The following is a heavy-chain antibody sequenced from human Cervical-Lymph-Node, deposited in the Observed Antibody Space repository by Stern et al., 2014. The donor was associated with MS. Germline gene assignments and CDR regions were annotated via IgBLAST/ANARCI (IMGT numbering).Heavy chain of an antibody. D-gene: IGHD1-7*01. CDR3: ATGGTWNSYYFDQ. Sequence: EVQLVESGGGLIQPGGSLRLSCAASGFNVSSHYMSWVRQAQGKGLEWVSIIYSDESTYYADSVKGRFTISRDNSKHTLFLQMNSLRAEDTAVYYCATGGTWNSYYFDQWGQGTLVTVSS. V-gene: IGHV3-53*01. CDR1: GFNVSSHY. CDR2: IYSDEST. J-gene: IGHJ4*02.